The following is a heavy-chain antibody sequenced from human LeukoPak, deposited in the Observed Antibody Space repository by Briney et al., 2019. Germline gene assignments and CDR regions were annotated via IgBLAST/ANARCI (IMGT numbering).Heavy chain of an antibody. J-gene: IGHJ4*02. CDR2: INPSGGST. CDR3: ARHYGSGSYYNVDY. CDR1: GYTFTSYY. D-gene: IGHD3-10*01. V-gene: IGHV1-46*01. Sequence: ASVKVSCKASGYTFTSYYMHWVRQAPGQGLEWMGIINPSGGSTGYAQKFQGRVTMTRDTSTSTAYMELRSLRSDDTAVYYCARHYGSGSYYNVDYWGQGTLVTASS.